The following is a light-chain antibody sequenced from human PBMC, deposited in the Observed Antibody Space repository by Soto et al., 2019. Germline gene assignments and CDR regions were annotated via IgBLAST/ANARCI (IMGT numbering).Light chain of an antibody. J-gene: IGKJ1*01. CDR3: QQYNNLPPGT. Sequence: EIVMTQSPATLSVSPGERATLSCRASQSVSSNLAWYQQKPGQAPRLLIYGASTRANGIPARFSGSGSGTEVSLTISSLQSEDFAVYYCQQYNNLPPGTFGQVTKVEIK. V-gene: IGKV3-15*01. CDR2: GAS. CDR1: QSVSSN.